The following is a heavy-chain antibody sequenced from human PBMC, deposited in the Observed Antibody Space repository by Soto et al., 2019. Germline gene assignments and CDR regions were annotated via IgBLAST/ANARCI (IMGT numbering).Heavy chain of an antibody. J-gene: IGHJ3*02. Sequence: GGSLRLSCAASGFTFNNYAMAWVRQAPGKGLEWVSSISYTSSFINYADSVRGRFTISRDNANNSLFLQMNSLRAEDTALYYCARPVGGTSLPDAFEIWGQGTMVTVSS. CDR1: GFTFNNYA. CDR2: ISYTSSFI. D-gene: IGHD1-26*01. CDR3: ARPVGGTSLPDAFEI. V-gene: IGHV3-21*01.